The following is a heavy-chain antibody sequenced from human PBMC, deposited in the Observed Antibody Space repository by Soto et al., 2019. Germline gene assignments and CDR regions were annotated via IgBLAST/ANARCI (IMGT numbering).Heavy chain of an antibody. V-gene: IGHV3-74*01. CDR3: ARGEREALRFLQWSSDNGMDV. CDR2: INSDGSST. CDR1: GFTFSSYW. D-gene: IGHD3-3*01. J-gene: IGHJ6*02. Sequence: GGSLRLSCAASGFTFSSYWMHWVRQAPGKGLVWVSRINSDGSSTSYADSAKGRFTISRDNAKNTLYLQMNSLRAEDTAVYYCARGEREALRFLQWSSDNGMDVWGQGTTVTVP.